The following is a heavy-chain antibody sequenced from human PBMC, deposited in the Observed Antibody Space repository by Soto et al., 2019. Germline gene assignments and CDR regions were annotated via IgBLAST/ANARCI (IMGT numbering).Heavy chain of an antibody. CDR1: GGSISSSSYY. CDR3: ASWDVMVYTFDY. D-gene: IGHD2-8*01. Sequence: QLQLQESGPGLVKPSETLSLTCTVSGGSISSSSYYWGWIRQPPGKGLEWIGSIYYSGSTYYNPSLKSRVTISVDTSKNQFSLKLSSVTAADTAVYYCASWDVMVYTFDYWGQGTLVTVSS. CDR2: IYYSGST. V-gene: IGHV4-39*01. J-gene: IGHJ4*02.